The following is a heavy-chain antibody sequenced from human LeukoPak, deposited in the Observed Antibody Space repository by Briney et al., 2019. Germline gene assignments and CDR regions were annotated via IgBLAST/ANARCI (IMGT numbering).Heavy chain of an antibody. V-gene: IGHV1-46*01. CDR2: INPSGGST. CDR3: ARLTGKKAFDI. CDR1: GYTFTSYY. D-gene: IGHD1-20*01. J-gene: IGHJ3*02. Sequence: ASVKVSCKASGYTFTSYYLYWVRQAPGQGLEWMGVINPSGGSTTSAQKFQGRVTMTRDASTSTVYMELSSLRSEDTAVYYCARLTGKKAFDIWGQGTMVTVSS.